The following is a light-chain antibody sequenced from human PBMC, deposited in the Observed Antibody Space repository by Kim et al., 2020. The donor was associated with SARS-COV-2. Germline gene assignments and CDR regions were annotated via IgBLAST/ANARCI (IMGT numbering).Light chain of an antibody. CDR2: DVS. J-gene: IGKJ3*01. CDR1: QSVGGT. V-gene: IGKV3-11*01. CDR3: QQRARWPFT. Sequence: PGGRAILSCRASQSVGGTLAWYQQKPGQAPRLLIFDVSNGATGIPARFSGSGSGTDFTLTIGSLEPEDVAIYYCQQRARWPFTFGPGPKVDI.